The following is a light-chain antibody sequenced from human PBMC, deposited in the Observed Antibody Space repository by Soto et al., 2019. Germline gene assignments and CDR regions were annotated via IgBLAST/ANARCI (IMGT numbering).Light chain of an antibody. J-gene: IGKJ3*01. V-gene: IGKV1-33*01. CDR1: QDISNY. CDR2: AAS. Sequence: DIQMTQSPSSLSASVGDRVTITCQASQDISNYLNWYQQKPGKAPKLLMSAASILETGVPSRFSGSGSGTDYTFTISGLQPEDIASYYCQQYDTLPPTFGPGTKVDLK. CDR3: QQYDTLPPT.